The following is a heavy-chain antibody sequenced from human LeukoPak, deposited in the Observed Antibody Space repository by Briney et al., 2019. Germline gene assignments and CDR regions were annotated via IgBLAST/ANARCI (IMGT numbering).Heavy chain of an antibody. CDR3: ASGGYYDFWSGHHNWFDP. CDR2: ISSSSSYI. CDR1: GFTVSSSY. V-gene: IGHV3-21*01. Sequence: GGSLRLSCAASGFTVSSSYMSWVRQAPGKGLEWVSSISSSSSYIYYADSVKGRFTISRDNAKNSLYLQMNSLRAEDTAVYYCASGGYYDFWSGHHNWFDPWGQGTLVTVSS. J-gene: IGHJ5*02. D-gene: IGHD3-3*01.